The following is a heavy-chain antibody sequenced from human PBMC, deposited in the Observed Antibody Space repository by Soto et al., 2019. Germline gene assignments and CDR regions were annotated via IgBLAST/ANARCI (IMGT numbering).Heavy chain of an antibody. D-gene: IGHD2-2*01. CDR3: ARAVPAALDAFDI. V-gene: IGHV3-53*01. CDR2: IYSGGST. CDR1: GFTVSSNY. J-gene: IGHJ3*02. Sequence: GGSLRLSCAVSGFTVSSNYMSWVRQAPGKGLEWVSVIYSGGSTYYADSVKGRFTISRDNSKNTLYLQMNSLRAEDTAVYYCARAVPAALDAFDIWGQGTMVT.